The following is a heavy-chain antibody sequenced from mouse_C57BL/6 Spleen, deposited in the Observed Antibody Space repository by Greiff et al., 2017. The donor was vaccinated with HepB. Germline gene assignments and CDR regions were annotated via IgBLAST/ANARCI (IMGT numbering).Heavy chain of an antibody. J-gene: IGHJ2*01. D-gene: IGHD1-1*01. CDR3: APYYYGLDY. CDR1: GYAFSSSW. Sequence: QVQLQQSGPELVKPGASVKISCKASGYAFSSSWMNWVKQRPGKVLEWIGRIYPGDGDTNYNGKFKGKATLTADKSSSTAYMQLSSLTSEDSAVYFCAPYYYGLDYWGQGTTLTVSS. V-gene: IGHV1-82*01. CDR2: IYPGDGDT.